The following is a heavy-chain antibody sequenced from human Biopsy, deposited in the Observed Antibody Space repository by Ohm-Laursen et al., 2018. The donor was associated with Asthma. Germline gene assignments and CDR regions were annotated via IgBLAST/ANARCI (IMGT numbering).Heavy chain of an antibody. CDR1: GGSINIGDYY. Sequence: SQTLSLTCTVSGGSINIGDYYWSWIRQHPVKGLEWIGHIYYSRSTYYNPSLKSRVSISLDTSKNQFSLSLTSVTAADTAVYYCARTTYGHDGFDPWGQGTLVTVSS. V-gene: IGHV4-31*03. J-gene: IGHJ5*02. CDR2: IYYSRST. CDR3: ARTTYGHDGFDP. D-gene: IGHD4-17*01.